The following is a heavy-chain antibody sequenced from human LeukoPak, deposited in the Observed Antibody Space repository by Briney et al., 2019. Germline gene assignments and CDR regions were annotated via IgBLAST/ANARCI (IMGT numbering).Heavy chain of an antibody. CDR1: GGSFSGYY. CDR3: ARALVYGSGSYNY. Sequence: SETLSLTCAVYGGSFSGYYWSWIRQPPGKGLEWIGYIYYSGSTYYNPSLKSRVTISVDTSKNQFSLKLSSVTAADTAVYYCARALVYGSGSYNYWGQGTLVTVSS. D-gene: IGHD3-10*01. CDR2: IYYSGST. J-gene: IGHJ4*02. V-gene: IGHV4-30-4*08.